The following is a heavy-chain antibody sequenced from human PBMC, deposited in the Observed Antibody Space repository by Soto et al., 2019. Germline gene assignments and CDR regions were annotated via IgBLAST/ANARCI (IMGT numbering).Heavy chain of an antibody. D-gene: IGHD7-27*01. V-gene: IGHV4-31*03. Sequence: QVQLQESGPGLVKPSQTLSLTCTASGGSISSGGYYWSWIRQHPGKGLEWIGYIYYSGSTYYNPSLKSRVTISVDTSKNQFSLKLSSVTAADTAVYYCARGPAWGLIPYLDYWGQGTLVTVSS. CDR2: IYYSGST. CDR3: ARGPAWGLIPYLDY. CDR1: GGSISSGGYY. J-gene: IGHJ4*02.